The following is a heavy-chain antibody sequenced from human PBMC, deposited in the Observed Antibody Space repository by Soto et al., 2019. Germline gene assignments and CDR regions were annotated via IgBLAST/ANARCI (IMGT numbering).Heavy chain of an antibody. D-gene: IGHD5-12*01. Sequence: PSETLSLTCAVSGGSISSGGYSWSWIRQPPGKGLEWIGYIYHSGSTYYNPSLKSRVTISVDRSKNQFSLKLSSVTAADTAVYYCASQGRNGYNYVNYFAYWGQGTLVTVSS. V-gene: IGHV4-30-2*01. J-gene: IGHJ4*02. CDR3: ASQGRNGYNYVNYFAY. CDR2: IYHSGST. CDR1: GGSISSGGYS.